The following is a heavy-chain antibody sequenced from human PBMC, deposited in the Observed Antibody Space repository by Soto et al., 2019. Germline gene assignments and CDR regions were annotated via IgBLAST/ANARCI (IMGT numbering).Heavy chain of an antibody. CDR2: IAPSDSYT. CDR1: VYSFTSYS. CDR3: ARHEATYYNFYGMDV. J-gene: IGHJ6*02. Sequence: ESLNISGKGSVYSFTSYSISWVRRMPGKGLEWMGRIAPSDSYTNYSPSFQGQVTISADRSITTAYLQWSSLKASDTAMYYCARHEATYYNFYGMDVWGQGTTVTVSS. V-gene: IGHV5-10-1*04.